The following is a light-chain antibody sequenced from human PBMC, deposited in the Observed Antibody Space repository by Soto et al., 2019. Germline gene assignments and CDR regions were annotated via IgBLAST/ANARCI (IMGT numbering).Light chain of an antibody. Sequence: DIVMTQSPDSLAVSLGERATINCKSSQSVLYSSTNKNYLAWYQQKPGQPPKLLIYWASTRESGVPDRFSGSGSGTDFTLTISSLQAEDVAVYYGHQYYRNSRTVGQGTKVDSK. J-gene: IGKJ1*01. CDR3: HQYYRNSRT. CDR2: WAS. CDR1: QSVLYSSTNKNY. V-gene: IGKV4-1*01.